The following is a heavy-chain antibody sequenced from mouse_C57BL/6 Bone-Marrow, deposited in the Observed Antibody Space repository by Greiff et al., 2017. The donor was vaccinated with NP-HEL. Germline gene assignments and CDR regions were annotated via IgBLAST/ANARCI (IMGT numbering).Heavy chain of an antibody. CDR3: VRVIYYYGSSYIDY. V-gene: IGHV1-82*01. Sequence: VKLMESGPELVKPGASVKISCKASGYAFSSSWMNWVKQRPGKGLEWIGRIYPGDGDTNYNGKFKGKATLTADKSSSPAYMQRSSLTSEDSAVYFCVRVIYYYGSSYIDYWGQGTTLTVSS. CDR2: IYPGDGDT. D-gene: IGHD1-1*01. J-gene: IGHJ2*01. CDR1: GYAFSSSW.